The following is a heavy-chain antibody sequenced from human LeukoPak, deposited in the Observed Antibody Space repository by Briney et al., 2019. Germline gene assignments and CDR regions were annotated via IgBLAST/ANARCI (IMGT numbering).Heavy chain of an antibody. CDR2: IRSKPYGGTT. D-gene: IGHD2-15*01. CDR3: TRDRRDSGGYCSGGSCYFDY. CDR1: GFTFGDYA. J-gene: IGHJ4*02. V-gene: IGHV3-49*03. Sequence: GGSLRLSCTASGFTFGDYAMSWFRQAPGKGLEWVGFIRSKPYGGTTEYAASVKGRFTISRDDSKSIGYLQMNSLKTEDTAVYYCTRDRRDSGGYCSGGSCYFDYWGQGTLVTVSS.